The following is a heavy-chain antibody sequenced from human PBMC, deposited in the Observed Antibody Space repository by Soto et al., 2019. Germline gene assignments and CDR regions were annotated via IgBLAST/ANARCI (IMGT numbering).Heavy chain of an antibody. Sequence: LSLTCTVSGGSISSGGYYWSWIRQHPGKGLEWIGYIYYSGSTYYNPSLKSRVTISVDTSKNQFSLKLSSVTAADTAVYYCARTFITIFGVVTFRYYGMDVWGQGTTVTISS. V-gene: IGHV4-31*03. CDR1: GGSISSGGYY. D-gene: IGHD3-3*01. J-gene: IGHJ6*02. CDR3: ARTFITIFGVVTFRYYGMDV. CDR2: IYYSGST.